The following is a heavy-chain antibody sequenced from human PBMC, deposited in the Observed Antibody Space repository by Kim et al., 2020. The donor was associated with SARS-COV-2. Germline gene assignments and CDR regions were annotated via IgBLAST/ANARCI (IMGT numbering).Heavy chain of an antibody. D-gene: IGHD6-6*01. CDR1: GFTFSSYA. J-gene: IGHJ4*02. V-gene: IGHV3-30-3*01. CDR3: ASGVGNLIYSSSSTYRFDY. CDR2: ISYDGSNK. Sequence: GGSLRLSCAASGFTFSSYAMHWVRQAPGKGLEWVAVISYDGSNKYYADSVKGRFTISRDNSKNTLYLQMNSLRAEDTAVYYCASGVGNLIYSSSSTYRFDYWGQGTLVTVSS.